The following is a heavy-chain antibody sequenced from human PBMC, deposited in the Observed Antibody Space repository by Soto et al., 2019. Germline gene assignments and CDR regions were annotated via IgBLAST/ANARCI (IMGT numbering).Heavy chain of an antibody. Sequence: GGSLRLSCAASGFTFSSYTIHWVLQAPGKGLEWVALILYDGGNKYYADSVKGGFTISRDNSKNTLHLQMNSLRAEDTAVYYCARDNGYSHGHGMDVWGQGTTVTVYS. V-gene: IGHV3-30-3*01. D-gene: IGHD5-18*01. CDR1: GFTFSSYT. J-gene: IGHJ6*02. CDR3: ARDNGYSHGHGMDV. CDR2: ILYDGGNK.